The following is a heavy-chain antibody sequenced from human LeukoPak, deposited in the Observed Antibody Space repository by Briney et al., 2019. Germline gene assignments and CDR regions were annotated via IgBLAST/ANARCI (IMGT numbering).Heavy chain of an antibody. Sequence: GGSLRLSCAASGFTFDDYGMSWVRQAPGKGLEWVSGINWNGGSTGYADSVKGRFTISRDSAKNSLYLQMNSLRAEDTALYYCARDERYYDSSGYYSPFDYWGQGTLVTVSS. D-gene: IGHD3-22*01. CDR2: INWNGGST. CDR1: GFTFDDYG. J-gene: IGHJ4*02. V-gene: IGHV3-20*04. CDR3: ARDERYYDSSGYYSPFDY.